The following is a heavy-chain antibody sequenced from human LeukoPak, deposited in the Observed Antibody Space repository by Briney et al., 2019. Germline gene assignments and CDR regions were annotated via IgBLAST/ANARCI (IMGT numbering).Heavy chain of an antibody. V-gene: IGHV4-59*01. CDR1: GGSIINYY. CDR2: IYYSGST. J-gene: IGHJ4*02. Sequence: SETLSLTCSVSGGSIINYYWSWIRQPPGKGLEWIGYIYYSGSTNYNPSLKSRVTISVDTSKNQFSLKLSSVTAADTAVYFCAREGYNSGSFDYWGQGTLVTVSS. CDR3: AREGYNSGSFDY. D-gene: IGHD6-19*01.